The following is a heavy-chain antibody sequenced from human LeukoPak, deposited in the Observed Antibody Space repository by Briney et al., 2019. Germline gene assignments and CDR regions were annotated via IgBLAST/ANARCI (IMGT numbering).Heavy chain of an antibody. CDR1: GASIISDDSY. D-gene: IGHD4-17*01. Sequence: PSQTLSLTCTVSGASIISDDSYWSWIRHPPGKGLEWIGNTYYSGSTYYNPSLESRVTISVDTSKNHFSLKLSSVTAADTAVYYCARQLSNDGDYVGAFDSWGQGTLVTVSS. CDR2: TYYSGST. CDR3: ARQLSNDGDYVGAFDS. V-gene: IGHV4-30-4*01. J-gene: IGHJ4*02.